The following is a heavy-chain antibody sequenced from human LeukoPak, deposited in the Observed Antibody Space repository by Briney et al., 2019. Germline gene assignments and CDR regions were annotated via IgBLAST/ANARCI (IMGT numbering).Heavy chain of an antibody. CDR3: ARDSGELDY. J-gene: IGHJ4*02. D-gene: IGHD7-27*01. CDR2: IYHSGST. CDR1: GGSISSSSYY. V-gene: IGHV4-39*07. Sequence: PSETLSLTCTVSGGSISSSSYYWGWIRQPPGKGLEWIGSIYHSGSTYYNPSLKSRVTISVDTSKNQFSLKLSSVTAADTAVYYCARDSGELDYWGQGTLVTVSS.